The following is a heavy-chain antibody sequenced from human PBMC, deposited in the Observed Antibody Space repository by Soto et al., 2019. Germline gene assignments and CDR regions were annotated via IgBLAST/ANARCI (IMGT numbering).Heavy chain of an antibody. CDR3: ARVGGITMVRGKRQARNSFDP. CDR2: VNHSGST. CDR1: GGSFSGYY. D-gene: IGHD3-10*01. Sequence: SETLSLTCAVYGGSFSGYYWSWIRQRPGKGLESIGEVNHSGSTNYNPSLKSRVTISVDTSKNQFSLKLSSVTAADTAVYYCARVGGITMVRGKRQARNSFDPWGQGTMVTVYS. J-gene: IGHJ5*02. V-gene: IGHV4-34*01.